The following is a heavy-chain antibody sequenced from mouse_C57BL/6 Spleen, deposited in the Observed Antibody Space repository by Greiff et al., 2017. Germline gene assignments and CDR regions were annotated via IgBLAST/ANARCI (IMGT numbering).Heavy chain of an antibody. CDR3: ARHDYYDYDWDWYFDV. J-gene: IGHJ1*03. V-gene: IGHV5-12*01. CDR1: GFTFSDYY. Sequence: EVKLVESEGGLVQPGGSLKLSCAASGFTFSDYYMYWVRQTPEKRLEWVAYISNGGGSTYYPDTVKGRFTISRDNAKNTLYLQMSRLKSEDTAMYYCARHDYYDYDWDWYFDVWGTGTTVTVSS. D-gene: IGHD2-4*01. CDR2: ISNGGGST.